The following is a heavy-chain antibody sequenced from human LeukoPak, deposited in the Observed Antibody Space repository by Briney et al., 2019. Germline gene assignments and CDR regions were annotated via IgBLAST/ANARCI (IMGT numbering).Heavy chain of an antibody. CDR2: ISSSSSYI. Sequence: PGGSLRLSCAASGFTFSSYSMNWVRQAPGKGLEWVSSISSSSSYIYYADSEKGRFTISRDNAKNSLYLQMNSLRAEDTAVYYCARGTTERGYSYGLGYYYYYYMDVWGKGTTVTVSS. J-gene: IGHJ6*03. V-gene: IGHV3-21*01. CDR1: GFTFSSYS. D-gene: IGHD5-18*01. CDR3: ARGTTERGYSYGLGYYYYYYMDV.